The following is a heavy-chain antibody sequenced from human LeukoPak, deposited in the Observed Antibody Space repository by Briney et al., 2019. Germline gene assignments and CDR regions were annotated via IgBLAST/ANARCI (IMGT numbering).Heavy chain of an antibody. CDR3: ARDSGSGNNDY. V-gene: IGHV1-2*06. D-gene: IGHD1-26*01. CDR2: ISPNNGVT. Sequence: ASVKVSCKASGFTFTGYYLHWVRHAPGQGLEWMGRISPNNGVTDYAQNFQGRVTMTRDTSISTAYMELSSLRSDDTAVYYCARDSGSGNNDYWGQGTLVTVSS. J-gene: IGHJ4*02. CDR1: GFTFTGYY.